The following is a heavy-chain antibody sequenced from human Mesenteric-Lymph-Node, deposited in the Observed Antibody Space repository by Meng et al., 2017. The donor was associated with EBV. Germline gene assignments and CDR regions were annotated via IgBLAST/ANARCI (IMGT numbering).Heavy chain of an antibody. CDR3: AALGSFASSIDP. CDR1: GGSSCDYY. Sequence: QGQPREVDVGLLGRAGTLPGRSVVHGGSSCDYYWTWIRQPPGKRVEWIGEVNHAGTSIYNPSLESGVTISVDTSKNQFSLKLTSVTAADTAVYFCAALGSFASSIDPWGQGTLVTVSS. D-gene: IGHD3-16*01. J-gene: IGHJ5*02. V-gene: IGHV4-34*01. CDR2: VNHAGTS.